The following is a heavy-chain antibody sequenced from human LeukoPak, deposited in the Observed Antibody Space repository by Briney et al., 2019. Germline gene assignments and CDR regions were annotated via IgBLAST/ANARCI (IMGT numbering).Heavy chain of an antibody. CDR2: FDPEDGET. D-gene: IGHD3-9*01. Sequence: ASVKVSCKASGYTFTSYYMHWVRQAPGKGLEWMGGFDPEDGETIYAQKFQGRVTMTEDTSTDTAYMELSSLRSEDTAVYYCATRQDILTGYSHQYYYYGMDVWGQGTTVTVSS. J-gene: IGHJ6*02. CDR1: GYTFTSYY. V-gene: IGHV1-24*01. CDR3: ATRQDILTGYSHQYYYYGMDV.